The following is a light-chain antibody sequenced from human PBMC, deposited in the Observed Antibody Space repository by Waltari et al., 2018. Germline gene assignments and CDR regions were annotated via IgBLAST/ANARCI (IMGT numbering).Light chain of an antibody. V-gene: IGKV1-5*03. CDR1: QSISSW. CDR2: KAS. J-gene: IGKJ1*01. CDR3: QQYNSYSSPWT. Sequence: DIQMTQSPSTLSASVGDRVTITCRASQSISSWLAWYQQKPGKAPKLLIDKASSLESGVPSRFSGSGSGTEFTLTISSLQPDDFATYYCQQYNSYSSPWTFGQGTKVEIK.